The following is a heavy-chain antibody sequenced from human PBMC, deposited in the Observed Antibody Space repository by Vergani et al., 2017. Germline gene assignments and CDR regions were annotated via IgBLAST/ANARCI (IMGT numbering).Heavy chain of an antibody. V-gene: IGHV3-49*03. Sequence: EVQLVESGGGLVQPGRSLRLSCTASGFTFGDYAMSWFRQAPGKGLEWVGFIRSKAYGGTTEYAASVKGRFTISRGDSKSIAYLQMNRLKTEDTAVYYYSGPGIVAVAGTGGVDYWGQGSLVTVSS. CDR3: SGPGIVAVAGTGGVDY. CDR1: GFTFGDYA. D-gene: IGHD6-19*01. CDR2: IRSKAYGGTT. J-gene: IGHJ4*02.